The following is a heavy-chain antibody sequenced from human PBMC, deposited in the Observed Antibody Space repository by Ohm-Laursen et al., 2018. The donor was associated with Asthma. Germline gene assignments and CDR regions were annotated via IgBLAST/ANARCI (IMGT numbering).Heavy chain of an antibody. Sequence: SLRLSCSASGFTFSSYGMHWVRQAPGKGLEWVAVISYDGSNKYYADSVKGRFTISRDNSKNTLYLQMNSLRAEDTAVYYCARGLGGIHRWLSYQIDKWGLGTQVTVSS. J-gene: IGHJ4*02. D-gene: IGHD5-18*01. CDR1: GFTFSSYG. V-gene: IGHV3-30*03. CDR2: ISYDGSNK. CDR3: ARGLGGIHRWLSYQIDK.